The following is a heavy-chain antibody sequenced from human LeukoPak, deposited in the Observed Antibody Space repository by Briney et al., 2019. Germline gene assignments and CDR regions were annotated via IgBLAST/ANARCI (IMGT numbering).Heavy chain of an antibody. J-gene: IGHJ4*02. CDR3: ARDVSSTPNWEFDY. V-gene: IGHV1-2*06. CDR2: INANSGGT. CDR1: VYTFADYF. Sequence: ASVKVSCKTSVYTFADYFIHWVRQAPGQGLEYMGRINANSGGTEYQQKFQGRVTMTRDMSISTAYVEVNWLISDDTAIYYCARDVSSTPNWEFDYWGQGTTVTVSS. D-gene: IGHD1-26*01.